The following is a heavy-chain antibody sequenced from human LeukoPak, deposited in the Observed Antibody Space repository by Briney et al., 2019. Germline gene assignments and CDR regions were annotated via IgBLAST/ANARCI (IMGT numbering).Heavy chain of an antibody. CDR3: ARDLSGVTGYTYGRGIDY. CDR2: ISYDGSNK. CDR1: GFTFSSYA. Sequence: PGGSLRLSCAASGFTFSSYAMHWVRQAPGKGLEWVAVISYDGSNKYYADSVKGRFTISRDNAKTSLYLQMNSLRAEDTAVYYCARDLSGVTGYTYGRGIDYWGRGTLVTVSS. D-gene: IGHD5-18*01. J-gene: IGHJ4*02. V-gene: IGHV3-30*04.